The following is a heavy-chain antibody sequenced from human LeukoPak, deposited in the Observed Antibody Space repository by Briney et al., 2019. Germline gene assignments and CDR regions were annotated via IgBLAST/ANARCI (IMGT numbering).Heavy chain of an antibody. CDR2: INYSGNT. CDR1: GGSLSGFF. V-gene: IGHV4-34*01. J-gene: IGHJ4*02. CDR3: ARRVDPQYDY. Sequence: PSETLSLTCAVYGGSLSGFFWNWIRQSPGKGLEWIGEINYSGNTNYNPSLKSRVTISVDTSKNQFSLKLSSVTAADTAVYYCARRVDPQYDYWGQGTLVTVSS. D-gene: IGHD2-2*01.